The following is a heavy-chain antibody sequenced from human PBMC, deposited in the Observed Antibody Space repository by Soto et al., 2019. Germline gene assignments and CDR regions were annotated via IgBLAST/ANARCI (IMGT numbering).Heavy chain of an antibody. Sequence: GGPLRLSGAVSVFTFSAYWMHWVRQGPGKGLTWVSRISDDGSTATYADSVKGRFIISRDNAKNTLYLEMNTLRADDTAVYFCAREVDLLPTPGGDYWGQGTLVTVSS. CDR1: VFTFSAYW. CDR2: ISDDGSTA. D-gene: IGHD5-12*01. V-gene: IGHV3-74*01. CDR3: AREVDLLPTPGGDY. J-gene: IGHJ4*02.